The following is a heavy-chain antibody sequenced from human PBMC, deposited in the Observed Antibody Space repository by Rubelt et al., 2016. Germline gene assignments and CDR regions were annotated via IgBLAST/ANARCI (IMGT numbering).Heavy chain of an antibody. D-gene: IGHD3-10*01. V-gene: IGHV4-34*01. CDR3: ARGPHITMVRRLFDY. CDR2: INHSGST. Sequence: QVQLQQWGAGLLKPSETLSLTCAVYGGSFSGYYWSWIRQPPGKGLEWIGEINHSGSTNYNPSLNIRVNISVATSKNQFSLKLSSVTAADTAVYYCARGPHITMVRRLFDYWGQGTLVTVSS. CDR1: GGSFSGYY. J-gene: IGHJ4*02.